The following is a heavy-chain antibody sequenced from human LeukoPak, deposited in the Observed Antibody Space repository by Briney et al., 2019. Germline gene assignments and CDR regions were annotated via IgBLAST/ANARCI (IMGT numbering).Heavy chain of an antibody. D-gene: IGHD6-19*01. Sequence: GGSLRLSCAASGFTVSSNYMSWVRQAPGKGLEWVSVICSGGSTYYADSVKGRFTISRDNSKNTLYLQMNSLRAEDTAVYYCARDGDSSGWYGGYFQHWGQGPLVTVSS. CDR2: ICSGGST. J-gene: IGHJ1*01. CDR3: ARDGDSSGWYGGYFQH. CDR1: GFTVSSNY. V-gene: IGHV3-53*01.